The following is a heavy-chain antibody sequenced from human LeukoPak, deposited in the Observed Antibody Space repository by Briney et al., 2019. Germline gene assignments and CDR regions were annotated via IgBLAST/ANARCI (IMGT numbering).Heavy chain of an antibody. V-gene: IGHV3-23*01. Sequence: GGSLRLSCAASGFTFSSHGMCWVRQAPGRGLEWVSSISIGGDTTYSDSVKGRFTISRDNSKNTLYLQLDGLRAEDTAIYYCAKEIRPNDCWGQGTLVTVSS. J-gene: IGHJ4*02. CDR3: AKEIRPNDC. CDR1: GFTFSSHG. CDR2: ISIGGDTT. D-gene: IGHD4-17*01.